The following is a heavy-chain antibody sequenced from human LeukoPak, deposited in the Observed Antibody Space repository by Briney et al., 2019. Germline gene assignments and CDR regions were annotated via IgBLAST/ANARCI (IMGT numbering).Heavy chain of an antibody. CDR2: INWNSGSI. CDR3: AKDPFPGYSSGPYGPCYFDY. CDR1: GFTFDDYA. D-gene: IGHD6-19*01. Sequence: GRSLRLSCAASGFTFDDYAMHWVRQAPGKGLEWVSGINWNSGSIGYADSVKGRFTISRDNAKNSLYLQMNSLRAEDTALYYCAKDPFPGYSSGPYGPCYFDYWGQGTLVTVSS. V-gene: IGHV3-9*01. J-gene: IGHJ4*02.